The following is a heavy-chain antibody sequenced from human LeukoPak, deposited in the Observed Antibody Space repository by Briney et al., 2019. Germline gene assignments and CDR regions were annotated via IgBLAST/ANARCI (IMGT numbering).Heavy chain of an antibody. CDR1: VVSPSVYY. CDR2: INHSGST. Sequence: SETLSLTCAVYVVSPSVYYRSCIREPPGKGLEGIGEINHSGSTNYNPSLKSRVTISGDTSKKQFSLKLSSVTAGDATVYYCARGLDIAVVPAAALYFDYWGQGTLVTVSS. CDR3: ARGLDIAVVPAAALYFDY. V-gene: IGHV4-34*01. J-gene: IGHJ4*02. D-gene: IGHD2-2*03.